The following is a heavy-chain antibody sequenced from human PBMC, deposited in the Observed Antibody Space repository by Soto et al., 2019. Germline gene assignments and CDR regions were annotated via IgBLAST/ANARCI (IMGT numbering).Heavy chain of an antibody. CDR3: AKGRSYYYYYRVDV. CDR1: GFTFSSCA. V-gene: IGHV3-23*01. J-gene: IGHJ6*02. CDR2: IIDSGGST. Sequence: GGSLRLSCAASGFTFSSCAMGWVRQAPGKGLEWVSDIIDSGGSTYYADSVKGRFTISRDNSKSTLYLQMNGLRAEDTALYYCAKGRSYYYYYRVDVWGQGTTVTVSS.